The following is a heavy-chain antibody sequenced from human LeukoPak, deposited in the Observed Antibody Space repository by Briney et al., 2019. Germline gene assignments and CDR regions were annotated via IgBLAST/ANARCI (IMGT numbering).Heavy chain of an antibody. D-gene: IGHD3-22*01. Sequence: ASVKVSCKASGYTFTSYGISWVRQAPGQGLEWMGWISAYNGNTNYAHKLQGRVTMTTDTSTSTAYMELRSLRSDDTAVYYCARDRFTMISHGLAFDIWGQGTMVTVSS. J-gene: IGHJ3*02. V-gene: IGHV1-18*01. CDR2: ISAYNGNT. CDR3: ARDRFTMISHGLAFDI. CDR1: GYTFTSYG.